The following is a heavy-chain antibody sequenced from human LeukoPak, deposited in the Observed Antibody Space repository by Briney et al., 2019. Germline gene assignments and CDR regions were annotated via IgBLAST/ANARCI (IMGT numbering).Heavy chain of an antibody. Sequence: ASVKVSCKASGYTFTSYGINWVRQAPGQGLEWMGWISAYNDNTNYVQKFQGRVTMTTDTSTSTAYMELRRLRSDDTAVYYCARELGSGSYPFDYWGQGTLVTVSS. V-gene: IGHV1-18*01. J-gene: IGHJ4*02. D-gene: IGHD3-10*01. CDR2: ISAYNDNT. CDR1: GYTFTSYG. CDR3: ARELGSGSYPFDY.